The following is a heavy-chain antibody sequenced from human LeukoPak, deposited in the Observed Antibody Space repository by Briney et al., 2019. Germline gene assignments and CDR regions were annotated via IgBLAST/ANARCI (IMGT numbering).Heavy chain of an antibody. CDR1: GFTFSSYE. Sequence: GGSLRLSCAASGFTFSSYEMNWVRQAPGKGLEWVSYISSSGSTIYYADSVKGRFTISRDNAKNSLYPQMNSLRAEDTAVYYCARDLWAAAGIFFGYWGQGTLVTVSS. CDR3: ARDLWAAAGIFFGY. J-gene: IGHJ4*02. CDR2: ISSSGSTI. V-gene: IGHV3-48*03. D-gene: IGHD6-13*01.